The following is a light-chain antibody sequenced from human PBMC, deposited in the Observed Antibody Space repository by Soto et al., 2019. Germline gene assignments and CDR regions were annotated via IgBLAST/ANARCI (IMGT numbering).Light chain of an antibody. Sequence: EIVMTQSPATLSVSPGERATLSCWASQSVSSKLAWYQQKPGQPPRLLIYGASTRATGIPARFSGSGSGTEFTLTISSLQSEDFAVYYCQQCDSWPPITFGQGTRLEIK. CDR3: QQCDSWPPIT. J-gene: IGKJ5*01. CDR2: GAS. V-gene: IGKV3-15*01. CDR1: QSVSSK.